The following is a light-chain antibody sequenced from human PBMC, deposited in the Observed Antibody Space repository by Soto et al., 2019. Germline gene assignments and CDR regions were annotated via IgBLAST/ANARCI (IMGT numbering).Light chain of an antibody. CDR1: QSISSW. J-gene: IGKJ2*01. CDR3: QQYNSYST. CDR2: KAS. Sequence: DIQMTQSPSTLSASVGDRVTITCRASQSISSWLAWYQQKPGKAPKLLIYKASSLESGVPSRFSGSGSGTEFPLTISSLQPDDFATYYCQQYNSYSTVGQGTKLEIK. V-gene: IGKV1-5*03.